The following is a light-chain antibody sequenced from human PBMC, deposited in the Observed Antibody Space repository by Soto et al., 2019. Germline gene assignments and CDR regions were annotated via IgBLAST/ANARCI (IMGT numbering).Light chain of an antibody. V-gene: IGLV4-60*02. CDR2: LEGDGSY. J-gene: IGLJ3*02. CDR1: SGHSSFI. CDR3: ETWDDNTWV. Sequence: QAVVTQSSSASASLGSSVKLTCTLSSGHSSFIIAWHQQQPGKAPRFLMKLEGDGSYDKGSGVPDRFSGSSSGADRYLTISNLQFEDEADYYCETWDDNTWVFGGGTKLTVL.